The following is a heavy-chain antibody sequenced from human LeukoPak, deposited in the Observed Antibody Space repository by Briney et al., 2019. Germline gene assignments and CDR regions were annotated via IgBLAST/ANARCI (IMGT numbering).Heavy chain of an antibody. J-gene: IGHJ5*02. CDR3: ARVDLSGSGSYYNGFWFDP. D-gene: IGHD3-10*01. V-gene: IGHV4-30-4*01. CDR2: IYYSGST. CDR1: GGSISSGDYY. Sequence: SETLSLTCTVSGGSISSGDYYWSWIRQPLGKGLEWIGYIYYSGSTYYNPSLKSRVTISVDTSKNQFSLKLSSVTAADTAVYYCARVDLSGSGSYYNGFWFDPWGQGTLVTVSS.